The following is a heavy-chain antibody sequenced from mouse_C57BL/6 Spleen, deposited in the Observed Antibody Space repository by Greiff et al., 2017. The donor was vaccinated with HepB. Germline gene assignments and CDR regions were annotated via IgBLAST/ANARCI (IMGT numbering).Heavy chain of an antibody. CDR1: GYTFTSYW. V-gene: IGHV1-74*01. CDR3: AREGITTVVATPFAY. D-gene: IGHD1-1*01. Sequence: VQLQQPGAELVKPGASVKVSCKASGYTFTSYWMHWVKQRPGQGLEWIGRIHPSDSDTNYNQKFKGKATLTAEKSSSTAYMQLSSLTSEDSAVYFCAREGITTVVATPFAYWGQGTLVTVSA. CDR2: IHPSDSDT. J-gene: IGHJ3*01.